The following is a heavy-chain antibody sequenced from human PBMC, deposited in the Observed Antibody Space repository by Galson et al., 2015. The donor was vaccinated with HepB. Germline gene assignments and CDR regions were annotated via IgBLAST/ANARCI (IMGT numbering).Heavy chain of an antibody. V-gene: IGHV3-73*01. CDR1: GFTFSGSA. D-gene: IGHD6-13*01. J-gene: IGHJ6*03. CDR3: SGHGDNRWSNHYYYYMDV. CDR2: IRSKANNYAT. Sequence: SLRLSCAPSGFTFSGSAIHWVRQASGKGLEWVGRIRSKANNYATTYAASVKGRFTISRDDAENMAYLQMNSLKTEDTAVYYCSGHGDNRWSNHYYYYMDVWGKGTTVTVSS.